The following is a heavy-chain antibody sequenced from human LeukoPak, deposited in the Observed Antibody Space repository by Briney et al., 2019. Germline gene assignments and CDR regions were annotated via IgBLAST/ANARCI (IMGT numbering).Heavy chain of an antibody. CDR3: ARERRVPVAMWSY. CDR2: IKQDGSEK. Sequence: GGSLRLSCAASGFTFSSYWMSWVRQAPGKGLEWVANIKQDGSEKYYVDSVKGRFTISRDNAKNSLYLQMNSLRAEDTAVYYCARERRVPVAMWSYWGQGTLVTVSS. D-gene: IGHD2-2*01. V-gene: IGHV3-7*03. J-gene: IGHJ4*02. CDR1: GFTFSSYW.